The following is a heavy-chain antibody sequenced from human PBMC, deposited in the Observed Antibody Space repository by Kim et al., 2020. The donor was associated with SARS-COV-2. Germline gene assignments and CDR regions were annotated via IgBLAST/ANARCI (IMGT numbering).Heavy chain of an antibody. CDR3: ARDIGYCSGGSCSRHYYGMDV. Sequence: ASVKVSCKASGYTFTGYYMHWVRQAPGQGLEWMGWINPNSGGTNYAQKFQGWVTMTRDTSISTAYMELSRLRSDDTAVYYCARDIGYCSGGSCSRHYYGMDVWGQGTTVTVSS. V-gene: IGHV1-2*04. CDR1: GYTFTGYY. CDR2: INPNSGGT. J-gene: IGHJ6*02. D-gene: IGHD2-15*01.